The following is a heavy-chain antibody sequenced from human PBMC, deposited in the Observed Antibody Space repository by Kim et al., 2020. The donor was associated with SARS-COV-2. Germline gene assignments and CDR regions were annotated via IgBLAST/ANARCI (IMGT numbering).Heavy chain of an antibody. J-gene: IGHJ5*02. V-gene: IGHV3-48*02. CDR2: IRSDSSDS. D-gene: IGHD4-17*01. Sequence: GGSLRLSCAASGFPFSSNPMNWVRQAPGKGLEWLSYIRSDSSDSYYADSVKGRFTISRDNAKNSLYLQMNSLRDEDTAVYYCATSHDYGGPSWGRGTLVIVSS. CDR1: GFPFSSNP. CDR3: ATSHDYGGPS.